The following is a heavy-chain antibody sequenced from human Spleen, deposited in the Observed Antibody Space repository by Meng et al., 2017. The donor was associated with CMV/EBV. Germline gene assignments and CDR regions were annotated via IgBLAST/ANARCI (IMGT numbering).Heavy chain of an antibody. J-gene: IGHJ4*02. CDR1: GYTCTGYY. V-gene: IGHV1-2*02. CDR3: ARVIAVAGTAPFDY. Sequence: AGYTCTGYYIHWVRQAPGQGLGWMGWINPKTGGTNYAQKFQRRVTMTRDTSISTAYMDVSRLTSDDTAIYYCARVIAVAGTAPFDYWGQGTLVTVSS. D-gene: IGHD6-19*01. CDR2: INPKTGGT.